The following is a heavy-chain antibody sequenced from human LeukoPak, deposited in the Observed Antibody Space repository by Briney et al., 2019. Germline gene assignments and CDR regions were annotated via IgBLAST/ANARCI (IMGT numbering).Heavy chain of an antibody. Sequence: SETLSLTCTVSGGSIRSYYWSWIRQPPGKGLEWIGSIYHSGSTYYNPSLNSRVTISVDTSKNQVSLKMSSVTAADTAVYYCARGLLSGGNWFDPWGQGILVTVSS. D-gene: IGHD3-3*01. V-gene: IGHV4-38-2*02. CDR2: IYHSGST. CDR1: GGSIRSYY. J-gene: IGHJ5*02. CDR3: ARGLLSGGNWFDP.